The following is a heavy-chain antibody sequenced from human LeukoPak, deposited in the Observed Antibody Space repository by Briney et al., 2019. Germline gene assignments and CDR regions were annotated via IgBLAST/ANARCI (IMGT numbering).Heavy chain of an antibody. J-gene: IGHJ5*02. CDR3: ARRGNWNEVPPKNWFDP. D-gene: IGHD1-1*01. CDR1: GGSFSGWY. Sequence: ASETLSLTCVVYGGSFSGWYWNWIRQPPGKGLEWIGEINHVGSTNYNPSLKSRVTMSVDTSTKQFSLKLSSVTAADTAVYYCARRGNWNEVPPKNWFDPWGLGTLVTVSS. CDR2: INHVGST. V-gene: IGHV4-34*01.